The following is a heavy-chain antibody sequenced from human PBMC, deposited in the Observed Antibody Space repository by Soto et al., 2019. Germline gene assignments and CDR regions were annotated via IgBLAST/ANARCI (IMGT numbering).Heavy chain of an antibody. CDR1: GGSISSGDYY. V-gene: IGHV4-30-4*01. CDR2: IYYSGST. CDR3: ARENPVDGMDV. Sequence: SETLSLTCTVSGGSISSGDYYWSWIRQRPGKGLEWIGYIYYSGSTYYNPSHKRRVTISVDTSKNQFSLKLSSVTAADTAVYYCARENPVDGMDVWGQGTTVTLSS. J-gene: IGHJ6*02.